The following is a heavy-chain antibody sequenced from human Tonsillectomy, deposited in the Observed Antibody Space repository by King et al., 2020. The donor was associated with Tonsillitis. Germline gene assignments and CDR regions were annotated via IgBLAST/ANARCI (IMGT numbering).Heavy chain of an antibody. Sequence: VQLVESGPELQKPGASLRISCKSSGFYLTSYYMHWVRQAPGQGLEWMGMINPTTGGTIYAQKFQGRVTVTSDTSTSTVYLDLSSLGSKDTAIYFCARGTTHMGEHYLDLWGRGTLATVSS. CDR3: ARGTTHMGEHYLDL. CDR2: INPTTGGT. CDR1: GFYLTSYY. J-gene: IGHJ2*01. V-gene: IGHV1-46*03. D-gene: IGHD1-1*01.